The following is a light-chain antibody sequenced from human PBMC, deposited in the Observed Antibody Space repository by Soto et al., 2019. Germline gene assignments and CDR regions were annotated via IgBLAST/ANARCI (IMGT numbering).Light chain of an antibody. CDR3: FSYTSSGTYV. CDR1: NSDVGGYNY. Sequence: QSVLTQPRSVSGSPGQSVTISCTGTNSDVGGYNYVSWYQQYPGKAPKLMISGVSERPSGVPDRFSGSKSGNTASLTISGLQAEDEADYYCFSYTSSGTYVFGTGTKVTVL. J-gene: IGLJ1*01. V-gene: IGLV2-11*01. CDR2: GVS.